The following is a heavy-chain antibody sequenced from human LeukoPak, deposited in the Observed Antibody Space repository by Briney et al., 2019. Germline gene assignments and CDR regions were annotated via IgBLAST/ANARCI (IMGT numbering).Heavy chain of an antibody. J-gene: IGHJ5*02. CDR1: GYSISSGYY. CDR3: ARDYRPLDYYGSGSYYLFDP. D-gene: IGHD3-10*01. Sequence: PSETLSLTCTVSGYSISSGYYWGWIRQPPGKGLVWIGSIYHSGSTYYNPSLKSRVTISVDTSKNQFSLKLSSVTAADMAVYYCARDYRPLDYYGSGSYYLFDPWGQGTLVTVSS. CDR2: IYHSGST. V-gene: IGHV4-38-2*02.